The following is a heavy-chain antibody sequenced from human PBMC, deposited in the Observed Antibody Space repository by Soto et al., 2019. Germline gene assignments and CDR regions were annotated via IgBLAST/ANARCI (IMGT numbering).Heavy chain of an antibody. Sequence: PGGSLRLSCAASGFTFSNYGMHWVRQAPGKGLEWVAAISDDGVSKYYADSVQGRFTISRDNSESAVFLQMNSLRPDDTALYFCARAYYFGSGTSYTLYYWGQGTQLTVSS. D-gene: IGHD3-10*01. CDR1: GFTFSNYG. CDR3: ARAYYFGSGTSYTLYY. J-gene: IGHJ4*02. CDR2: ISDDGVSK. V-gene: IGHV3-30*03.